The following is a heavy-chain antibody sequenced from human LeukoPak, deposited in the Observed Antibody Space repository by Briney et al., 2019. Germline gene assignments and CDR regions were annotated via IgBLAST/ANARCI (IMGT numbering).Heavy chain of an antibody. CDR3: AREENWFHAFDI. J-gene: IGHJ3*02. CDR2: IYTSGST. CDR1: GGSISSGGYY. Sequence: SETLSLTCTVSGGSISSGGYYWSWIRQHPGKGLEWIGYIYTSGSTNYNPSLKSRVTMSVDTSKNQFSLKLSSVTAADTAVYYCAREENWFHAFDIWGQGTMVTVSS. D-gene: IGHD3-9*01. V-gene: IGHV4-61*08.